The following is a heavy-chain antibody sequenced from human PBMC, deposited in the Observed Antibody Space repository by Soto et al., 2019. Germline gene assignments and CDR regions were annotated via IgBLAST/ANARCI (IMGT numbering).Heavy chain of an antibody. CDR1: GFTFSNAW. V-gene: IGHV3-15*07. Sequence: GGSLRLSCAASGFTFSNAWMNWVRQAPGKGLEWVGRIKSKTDGGTTDYAAPVKGRFTISRDDSKNTLYLQMNSLKTEDTAVYHCTTGLVVPAAIVFTYYYYGMDVWGKGTTVTVSS. CDR2: IKSKTDGGTT. D-gene: IGHD2-2*02. J-gene: IGHJ6*04. CDR3: TTGLVVPAAIVFTYYYYGMDV.